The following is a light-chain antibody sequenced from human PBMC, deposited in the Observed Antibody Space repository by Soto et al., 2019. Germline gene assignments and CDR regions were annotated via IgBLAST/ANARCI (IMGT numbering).Light chain of an antibody. Sequence: DIQMTQSPSTLSASVGYRVTITCRASQSISSWLAWYQQKPGKAPKLLIYKASSLESGVPSRFSGSGSGTEFTLTISSLQPDDFATYYCQQYNSYHTFGQGTKVDIK. CDR3: QQYNSYHT. J-gene: IGKJ2*01. CDR1: QSISSW. CDR2: KAS. V-gene: IGKV1-5*03.